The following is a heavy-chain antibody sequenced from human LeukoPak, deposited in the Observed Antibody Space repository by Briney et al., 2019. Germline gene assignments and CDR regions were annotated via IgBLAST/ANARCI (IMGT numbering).Heavy chain of an antibody. J-gene: IGHJ6*02. V-gene: IGHV1-3*01. CDR3: ARYQNYYGSGSYFDYGMDV. CDR1: GYTFTSYA. Sequence: ASVKVSCKASGYTFTSYAMHWVRQAPGQRLEWMGWIHAGNGKTKYSQKFQGRVTITRDTSASTAYMELSSLRPEDTAVYYCARYQNYYGSGSYFDYGMDVWGQGTTVTVSS. CDR2: IHAGNGKT. D-gene: IGHD3-10*01.